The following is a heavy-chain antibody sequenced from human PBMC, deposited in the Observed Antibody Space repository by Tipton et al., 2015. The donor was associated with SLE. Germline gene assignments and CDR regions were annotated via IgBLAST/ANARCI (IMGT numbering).Heavy chain of an antibody. CDR3: ARESWDYYYMDV. CDR2: IYYRGST. Sequence: TLSLTCTVSGGSISSYFWSWIRQSPGKGLEWIGYIYYRGSTSYNPSLKSRVSISLDTSKNQFALRLSSVTAADTGVYYCARESWDYYYMDVWGNGTTVTVSS. CDR1: GGSISSYF. J-gene: IGHJ6*03. V-gene: IGHV4-59*01. D-gene: IGHD7-27*01.